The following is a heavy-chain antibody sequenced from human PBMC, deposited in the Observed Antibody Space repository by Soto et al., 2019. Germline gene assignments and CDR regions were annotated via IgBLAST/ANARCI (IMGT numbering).Heavy chain of an antibody. CDR1: DFTFSSAW. V-gene: IGHV3-15*07. CDR3: TDGLDV. J-gene: IGHJ6*02. Sequence: PGGSLRLSCAASDFTFSSAWMSWVRQAPGKGLEWVGRVTSKADGGTTDYTAPVKGRFTISRDDSENKLFLQMNSLKTEDTAVYYCTDGLDVWGPGTTVTVSS. CDR2: VTSKADGGTT.